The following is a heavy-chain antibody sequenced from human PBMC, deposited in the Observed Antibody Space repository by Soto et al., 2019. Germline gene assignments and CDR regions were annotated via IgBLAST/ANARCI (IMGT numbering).Heavy chain of an antibody. D-gene: IGHD6-19*01. Sequence: QVQLQESGPGLVKPSETLSLTCTVSGGAISSYYWSWIRQPPGKGLEWIGYIYYSGSTNYSPSFKSRVTISLDTSKNQFSLKLSSVTAADTAVYYCARASSVAGPEFDHWGQGTLLPVSS. CDR2: IYYSGST. V-gene: IGHV4-59*01. J-gene: IGHJ4*02. CDR1: GGAISSYY. CDR3: ARASSVAGPEFDH.